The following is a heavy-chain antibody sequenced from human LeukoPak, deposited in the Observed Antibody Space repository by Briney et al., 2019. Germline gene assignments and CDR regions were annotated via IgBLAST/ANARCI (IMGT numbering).Heavy chain of an antibody. CDR1: YLSFTIYG. CDR3: ARDLSTVVRGSAMGY. CDR2: ITYDGYYK. Sequence: SQILSWASSYLSFTIYGMHSAHQPPGNGLEWVALITYDGYYKYYSDSMKGRFTISNDTSNNTLSLQMTSLRAEDRAAYYCARDLSTVVRGSAMGYWGQGTLVTVSS. J-gene: IGHJ4*02. D-gene: IGHD3-10*01. V-gene: IGHV3-30*03.